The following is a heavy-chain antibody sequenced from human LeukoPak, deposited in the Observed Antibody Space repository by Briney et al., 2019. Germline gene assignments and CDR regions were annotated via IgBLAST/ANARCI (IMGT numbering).Heavy chain of an antibody. Sequence: ASVKVSCKASGGTFSSYDISWVRQAPGQGPEWMGGIIPIFGTANYAQKFQGRVTITTDESTSTAYMELSSLRSEDTAVYYCARDGDTADAFDIWGQGTMVTVSS. J-gene: IGHJ3*02. CDR3: ARDGDTADAFDI. V-gene: IGHV1-69*05. CDR2: IIPIFGTA. CDR1: GGTFSSYD. D-gene: IGHD7-27*01.